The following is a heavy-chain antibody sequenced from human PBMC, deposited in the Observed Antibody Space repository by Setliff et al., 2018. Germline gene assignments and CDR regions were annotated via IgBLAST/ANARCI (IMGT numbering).Heavy chain of an antibody. J-gene: IGHJ5*02. CDR1: GFSISNYW. Sequence: SGGSLRLSCVASGFSISNYWMAWVRQAPGKGLEWVADIRQDATNKYYVDSVEGRFTISRDNSKNSLFLEMNSLRVEDTALYQCAREIWNMYDNSWSGYSDLWGQGTLVTVS. D-gene: IGHD3-3*01. CDR3: AREIWNMYDNSWSGYSDL. CDR2: IRQDATNK. V-gene: IGHV3-7*03.